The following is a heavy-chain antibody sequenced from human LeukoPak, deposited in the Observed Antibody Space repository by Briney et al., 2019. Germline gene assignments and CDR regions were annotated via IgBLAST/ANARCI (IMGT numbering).Heavy chain of an antibody. CDR3: ARVDRNHFSMDV. D-gene: IGHD3-10*01. CDR2: IMPLFNTP. Sequence: ASVKVSCKASGGTITNYVITWVRQALGQGLEWMGGIMPLFNTPNYAQNFKGRVTITTDESTSTAYMQLSSLRSEDTAVYYCARVDRNHFSMDVWGKGTTVTVSS. V-gene: IGHV1-69*05. CDR1: GGTITNYV. J-gene: IGHJ6*03.